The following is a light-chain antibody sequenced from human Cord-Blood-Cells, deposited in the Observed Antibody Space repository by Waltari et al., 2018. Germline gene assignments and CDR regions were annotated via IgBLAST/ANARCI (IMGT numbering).Light chain of an antibody. CDR3: SSYTSSSTVV. Sequence: SALTQPASVSGSHGQSITISCTGTSSDVGGYNYLSWYQQHPGKAPKLMIYDVSNRPSGFSNRFSGSKSGNTASLTISGLQAEDEADYYCSSYTSSSTVVFGGGTKLTVL. V-gene: IGLV2-14*01. CDR1: SSDVGGYNY. J-gene: IGLJ2*01. CDR2: DVS.